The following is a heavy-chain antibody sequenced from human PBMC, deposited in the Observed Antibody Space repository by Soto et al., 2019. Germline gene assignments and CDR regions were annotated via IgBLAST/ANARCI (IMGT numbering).Heavy chain of an antibody. D-gene: IGHD6-19*01. Sequence: PGEXLKISCEGSGYSFRSCWIGWVRQMPRKRLEWMGIIYPGDSDTRYSPSFQGQVTISADKSITTAYLQWSSLKASDTAMYYCARRSSGWEYWGQGTLVTVSS. CDR2: IYPGDSDT. V-gene: IGHV5-51*01. CDR3: ARRSSGWEY. J-gene: IGHJ4*02. CDR1: GYSFRSCW.